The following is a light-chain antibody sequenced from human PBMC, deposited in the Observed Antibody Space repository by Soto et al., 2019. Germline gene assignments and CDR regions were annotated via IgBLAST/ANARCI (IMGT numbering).Light chain of an antibody. CDR2: DAS. Sequence: DIQMTQSPSTLSASVGDRVTITCRASQSISSWLAWYQQKPGKAPKLLIYDASSLESGFPSRFSGSGSGTEFTLTISSLQPDDFATYYCQQYNSYSPFGQGTKVDIK. CDR1: QSISSW. V-gene: IGKV1-5*01. CDR3: QQYNSYSP. J-gene: IGKJ1*01.